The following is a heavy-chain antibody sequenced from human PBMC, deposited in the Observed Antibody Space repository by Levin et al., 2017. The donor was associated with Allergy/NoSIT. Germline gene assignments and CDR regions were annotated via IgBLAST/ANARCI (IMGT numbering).Heavy chain of an antibody. CDR2: IYYSGST. CDR1: GGSISSYY. CDR3: ARVQMATMNYYFDY. V-gene: IGHV4-59*01. D-gene: IGHD5-24*01. Sequence: SQTLSLTCTVSGGSISSYYWSWIRQPPGKGLEWIGYIYYSGSTNYNPSLKSRVTISVDTSKNQFSLKLSSVTAADTAVYYCARVQMATMNYYFDYWGQGTLVTVSS. J-gene: IGHJ4*02.